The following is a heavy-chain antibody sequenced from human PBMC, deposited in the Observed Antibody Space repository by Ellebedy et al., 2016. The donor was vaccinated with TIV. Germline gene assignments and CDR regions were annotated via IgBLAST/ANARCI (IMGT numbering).Heavy chain of an antibody. CDR1: GGSISSYY. CDR2: IYTSGST. CDR3: ARPSEQLLDFDY. Sequence: SETLSLXCTVSGGSISSYYWSWIRQPAGKGLEWIGRIYTSGSTNYNPSLKSRVTMSVDTSKNQFSLKLSSVTAADTAVYYCARPSEQLLDFDYWGQGTLVTVSS. J-gene: IGHJ4*02. V-gene: IGHV4-4*07. D-gene: IGHD6-6*01.